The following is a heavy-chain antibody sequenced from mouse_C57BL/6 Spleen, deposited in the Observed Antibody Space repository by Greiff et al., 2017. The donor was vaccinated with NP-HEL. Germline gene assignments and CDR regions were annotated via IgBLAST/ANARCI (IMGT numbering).Heavy chain of an antibody. CDR2: INPSNGGT. CDR1: GYTFTSYW. V-gene: IGHV1-53*01. J-gene: IGHJ4*01. CDR3: ARYHYYSNYVSYAMDY. D-gene: IGHD2-5*01. Sequence: QVQLQQPGTELVKPGASVKLSCKASGYTFTSYWMHWVKQRPGQGLEWIGNINPSNGGTNYNEKFKSKATLTVDKSSSTAYMQLSSLTSEDSAVYYCARYHYYSNYVSYAMDYWGQGTSVTVSS.